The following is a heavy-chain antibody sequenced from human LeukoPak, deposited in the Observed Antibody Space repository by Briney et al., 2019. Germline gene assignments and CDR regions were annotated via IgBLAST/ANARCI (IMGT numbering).Heavy chain of an antibody. J-gene: IGHJ6*03. CDR1: GGSLRTYY. D-gene: IGHD3-16*02. CDR2: IYVTGT. Sequence: SETLSPTRNVSGGSLRTYYWSWIRQSPGHGLEWIGYIYVTGTRYNPYLQSRVTISVDRSRNQFFLKMSSVTAADTAVYYCARHIGGGIEDMDVWGKGTKVIVSS. CDR3: ARHIGGGIEDMDV. V-gene: IGHV4-59*08.